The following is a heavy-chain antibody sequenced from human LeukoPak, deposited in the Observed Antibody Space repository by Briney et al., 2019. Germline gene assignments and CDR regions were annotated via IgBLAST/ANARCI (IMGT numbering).Heavy chain of an antibody. CDR3: ARGGDYGYHYYYMDV. J-gene: IGHJ6*03. V-gene: IGHV4-59*01. CDR2: IYYSGRT. CDR1: GGSISSYY. Sequence: PSETLSLTCTVSGGSISSYYWSWIRQSPGKGLEWIGYIYYSGRTHYSPSLESRVTISLDTSKNQFSLKLSSVTAADTAVYYCARGGDYGYHYYYMDVWGKGTTVTISS. D-gene: IGHD4-17*01.